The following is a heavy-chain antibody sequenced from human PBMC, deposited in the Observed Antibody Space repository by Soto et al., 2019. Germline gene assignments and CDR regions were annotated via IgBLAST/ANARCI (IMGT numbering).Heavy chain of an antibody. J-gene: IGHJ4*02. CDR1: GGSISSSNW. D-gene: IGHD6-13*01. V-gene: IGHV4-4*02. CDR3: RRIAAGRTSFDS. Sequence: QVQLQESGPGLVKPSGTLSLTCAVSGGSISSSNWWSWVRQPPGKGLVWIGESYHSGSTNYNPSLKGQFTIAVDTAKNHFTLKLSSVAAAATAVYYWRRIAAGRTSFDSWAPGTLVTVSS. CDR2: SYHSGST.